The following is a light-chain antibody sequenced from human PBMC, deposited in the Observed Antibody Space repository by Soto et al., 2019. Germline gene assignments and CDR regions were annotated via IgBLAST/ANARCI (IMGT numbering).Light chain of an antibody. CDR2: GAS. Sequence: EIVMTQSPATLSVSPGEGATLSCRASQSISSNLAWYQQKPGQAPKLLIYGASTRATGFPARFSGSGSGTKFPLTISSLQSEDFAVYYCQQYNDWPLTFGGGPKVDIK. J-gene: IGKJ4*01. CDR1: QSISSN. V-gene: IGKV3-15*01. CDR3: QQYNDWPLT.